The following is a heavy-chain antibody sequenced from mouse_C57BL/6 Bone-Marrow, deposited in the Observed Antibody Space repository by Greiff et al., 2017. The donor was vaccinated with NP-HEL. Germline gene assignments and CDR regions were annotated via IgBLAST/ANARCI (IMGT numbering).Heavy chain of an antibody. V-gene: IGHV1-76*01. J-gene: IGHJ1*03. CDR1: GYTFTDYY. Sequence: QVTLKVSGAELVRPGASVKLSCKASGYTFTDYYINWVKQRPGQGLEWIARIYPGSGNTYYNEKFKGKATLTAEKSSSTAYMQLSSLTSEDSAVYFCGFYYDYPYWYFDVWGTGTTVTVSS. D-gene: IGHD2-4*01. CDR2: IYPGSGNT. CDR3: GFYYDYPYWYFDV.